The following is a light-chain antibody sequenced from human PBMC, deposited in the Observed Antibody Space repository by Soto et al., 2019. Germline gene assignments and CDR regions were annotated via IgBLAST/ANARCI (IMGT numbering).Light chain of an antibody. CDR1: QRISSW. CDR2: KAS. CDR3: QQYRSYWA. Sequence: DIQMTQSPSTLSASVGDRVTITCRASQRISSWLAWYQQKPGKAPKLLIHKASTLESGVPSRFSGSGSGTEFTLTISSLQPDDVATYYCQQYRSYWAFGQGTKVEIK. J-gene: IGKJ1*01. V-gene: IGKV1-5*03.